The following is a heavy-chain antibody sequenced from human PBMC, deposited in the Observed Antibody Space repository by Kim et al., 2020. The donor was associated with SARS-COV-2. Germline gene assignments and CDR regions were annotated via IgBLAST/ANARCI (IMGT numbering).Heavy chain of an antibody. CDR3: ARSLYHAPSNFWVRFDP. V-gene: IGHV4-34*01. CDR1: GGSFSGYY. D-gene: IGHD1-1*01. Sequence: SETLSLTCAVYGGSFSGYYWSWIRQLPGKGLEWIGEIYHSGTTKYNPSLKSRVTISLDTAKNQFSLKLSSVTAADTAVYFFARSLYHAPSNFWVRFDPWG. CDR2: IYHSGTT. J-gene: IGHJ5*02.